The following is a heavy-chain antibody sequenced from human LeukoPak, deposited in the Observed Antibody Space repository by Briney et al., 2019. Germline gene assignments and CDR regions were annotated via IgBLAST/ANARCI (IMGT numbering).Heavy chain of an antibody. J-gene: IGHJ6*02. D-gene: IGHD3-10*01. CDR3: ARSGSGSYYYYYAMDV. CDR1: GFTFRNYW. Sequence: GGSLRLSCAASGFTFRNYWMSWVRQAPGKGLEWVANIKQDGSEMHYVDFVKGRFTISRDNAEKSLYLQMNSLRAEDTAVYYCARSGSGSYYYYYAMDVWGQGTTVTVSS. CDR2: IKQDGSEM. V-gene: IGHV3-7*01.